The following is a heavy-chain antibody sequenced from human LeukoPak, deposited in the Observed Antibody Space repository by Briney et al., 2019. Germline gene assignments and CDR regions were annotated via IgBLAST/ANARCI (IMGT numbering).Heavy chain of an antibody. CDR1: GFTFSSYA. CDR2: ISGSGGST. CDR3: AKIVGATGHFDY. J-gene: IGHJ4*02. V-gene: IGHV3-23*01. D-gene: IGHD1-26*01. Sequence: GGSLRLSCAASGFTFSSYAMSWVRQAPGKGREWVSAISGSGGSTYYADSVKGRFTISRDNSKNTLYLQMNSLRAEDTAVYYCAKIVGATGHFDYWGQGTLVTVSS.